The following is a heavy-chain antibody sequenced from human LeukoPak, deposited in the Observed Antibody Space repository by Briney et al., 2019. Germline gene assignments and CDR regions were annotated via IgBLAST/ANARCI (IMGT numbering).Heavy chain of an antibody. V-gene: IGHV3-21*04. J-gene: IGHJ6*03. Sequence: GGSLRLSCAASGFSFSSFSMNWVRQAPGKGLEWVSYISGGSSFTYYVDSVKGRFTISRDNAKNSLYLQMNSLKAEDTAVYYCAKDLIKVGPTRFRNYYYYMDVWGKGTTVTVSS. CDR2: ISGGSSFT. D-gene: IGHD1-26*01. CDR1: GFSFSSFS. CDR3: AKDLIKVGPTRFRNYYYYMDV.